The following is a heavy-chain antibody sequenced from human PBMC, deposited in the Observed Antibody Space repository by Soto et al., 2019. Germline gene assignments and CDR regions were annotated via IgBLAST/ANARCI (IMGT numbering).Heavy chain of an antibody. J-gene: IGHJ6*02. D-gene: IGHD3-10*01. Sequence: SETLPLTFTVSGGSISSGDYYWSWIRQPPGKGLEWIGYIYYSGSTYYNPSLKSRVTISVDTSKNQFSLKLSSVAAADTAVYYCARGRYGSGSYSPYYYYGMDVWGQGTTVTSP. V-gene: IGHV4-30-4*01. CDR3: ARGRYGSGSYSPYYYYGMDV. CDR1: GGSISSGDYY. CDR2: IYYSGST.